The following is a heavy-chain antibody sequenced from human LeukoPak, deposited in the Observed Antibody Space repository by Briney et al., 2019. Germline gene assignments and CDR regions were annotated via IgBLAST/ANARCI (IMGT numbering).Heavy chain of an antibody. CDR2: IYYSGST. CDR3: ARLTTDARIDL. CDR1: GGSIRSSSYD. V-gene: IGHV4-39*01. Sequence: PSETLSLTCTVSGGSIRSSSYDWGWIRQPPGKGLEWIGSIYYSGSTFYNPSLKSRSLVSIDTSKNKFSLNLSSVTAADTAVYYCARLTTDARIDLWGRGTLVTVSS. D-gene: IGHD1-1*01. J-gene: IGHJ2*01.